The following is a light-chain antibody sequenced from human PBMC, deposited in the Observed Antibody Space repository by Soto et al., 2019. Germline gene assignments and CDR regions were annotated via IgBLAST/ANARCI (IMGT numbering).Light chain of an antibody. Sequence: QPVLTQSSSASASLGSSVKLTCTLSSGHSSYIIAWHQQQPGKAPRYLMKLEGSGSYNKGSGVPDRFSGSSSGADRYLTIPNLQFEDEADYYCETWDSNTRVFGGGPKLTVL. CDR2: LEGSGSY. CDR3: ETWDSNTRV. CDR1: SGHSSYI. J-gene: IGLJ3*02. V-gene: IGLV4-60*02.